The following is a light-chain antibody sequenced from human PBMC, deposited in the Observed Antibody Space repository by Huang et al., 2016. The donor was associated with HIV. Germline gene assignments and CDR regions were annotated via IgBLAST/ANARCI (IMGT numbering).Light chain of an antibody. J-gene: IGKJ5*01. CDR3: QQRSNWPPST. CDR2: DAS. Sequence: EIVLTQSPATLSLSPGERATPSCRASQSVSSYLAWYQQKPGQAPRLLIYDASNRGTCIPARFSGSGSGTDLTLTISSLEPEDFAVYYCQQRSNWPPSTFGQGTRLEIK. V-gene: IGKV3-11*01. CDR1: QSVSSY.